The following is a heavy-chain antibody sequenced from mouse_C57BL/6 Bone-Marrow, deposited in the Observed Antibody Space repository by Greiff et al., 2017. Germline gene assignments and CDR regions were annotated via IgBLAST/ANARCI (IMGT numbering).Heavy chain of an antibody. CDR1: GYTFTSYW. CDR2: IDPSDSYT. V-gene: IGHV1-59*01. CDR3: ARWVAY. Sequence: QVQLKQPGAELVRPGTSVQLSCKASGYTFTSYWMHWVKQRPGQGLEWIGVIDPSDSYTNYNQKFKGKATLTVDTSSSTAYMQLSSLTSEDSAVYYCARWVAYWGQGTLVTVSA. J-gene: IGHJ3*01.